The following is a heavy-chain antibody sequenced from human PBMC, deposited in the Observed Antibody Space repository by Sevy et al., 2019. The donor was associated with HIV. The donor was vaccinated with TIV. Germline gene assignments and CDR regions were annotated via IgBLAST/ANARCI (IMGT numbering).Heavy chain of an antibody. CDR3: ARQGSVTVAATCVSCYYYGMDV. V-gene: IGHV1-46*03. CDR1: GYTFTSYY. Sequence: ASVKVSCKASGYTFTSYYMHWVRQAPGQGLEWMGIINPSGGSTSYAQKFQGRVTMTRDTSTSTVYMELSSLRSEDTAVYYCARQGSVTVAATCVSCYYYGMDVWGQGTTVTVSS. CDR2: INPSGGST. D-gene: IGHD2-15*01. J-gene: IGHJ6*02.